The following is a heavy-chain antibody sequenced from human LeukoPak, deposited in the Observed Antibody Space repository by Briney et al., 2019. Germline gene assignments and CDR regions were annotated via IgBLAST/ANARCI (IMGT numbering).Heavy chain of an antibody. CDR2: ISSSSSYI. V-gene: IGHV3-21*01. Sequence: GGSLRLSCAASGFTFSSYSMNWVRQPPGKGLEWVSSISSSSSYIYYADSVKGRFTISRDNAKNSLYLQMNSLRAEDTAVYYCARDSPNVSMEVWGKGTTVTVSS. J-gene: IGHJ6*04. CDR1: GFTFSSYS. CDR3: ARDSPNVSMEV.